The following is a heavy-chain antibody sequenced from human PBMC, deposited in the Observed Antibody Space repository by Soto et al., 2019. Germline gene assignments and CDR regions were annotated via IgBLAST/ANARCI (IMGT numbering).Heavy chain of an antibody. V-gene: IGHV4-39*01. CDR1: GGSISSSSYY. Sequence: PSETLSLTCTVSGGSISSSSYYWGWIRQPPGKGLEWIGSIYYSGSTYYNPSLKSRVTISVDTSKNQFSLKLSSVTAADKAVYYCARLARGGERRVVDYGMDVWGQGTTVTVSS. CDR3: ARLARGGERRVVDYGMDV. CDR2: IYYSGST. D-gene: IGHD2-15*01. J-gene: IGHJ6*02.